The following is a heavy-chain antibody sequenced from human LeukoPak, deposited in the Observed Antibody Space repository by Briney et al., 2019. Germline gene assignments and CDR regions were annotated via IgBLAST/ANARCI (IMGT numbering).Heavy chain of an antibody. D-gene: IGHD1-1*01. CDR3: AREAEERMYYFDY. CDR2: INPNSGGT. CDR1: GYTFTDYY. Sequence: ASVKVSCKASGYTFTDYYIHWVRQAPGQGLEWVGWINPNSGGTNFAQKFQGRVTMTRDTSISTAQMELSRLRSDDTAVYYCAREAEERMYYFDYWGQGTLVTVSS. V-gene: IGHV1-2*02. J-gene: IGHJ4*02.